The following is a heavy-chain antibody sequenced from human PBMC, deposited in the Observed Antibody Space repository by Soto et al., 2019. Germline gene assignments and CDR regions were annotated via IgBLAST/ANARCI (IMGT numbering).Heavy chain of an antibody. CDR1: GGSISSYY. V-gene: IGHV4-59*01. Sequence: PSETLSLTCTVSGGSISSYYWSWIRQPPGKGLEWIGYIYYSGSTNYNPSLKSRVTISLDTSKNQFSLKLSSVTAADTAVYYCAKVVAGTTWDYYYGLDVWGQGTTVTGS. CDR3: AKVVAGTTWDYYYGLDV. D-gene: IGHD1-7*01. CDR2: IYYSGST. J-gene: IGHJ6*02.